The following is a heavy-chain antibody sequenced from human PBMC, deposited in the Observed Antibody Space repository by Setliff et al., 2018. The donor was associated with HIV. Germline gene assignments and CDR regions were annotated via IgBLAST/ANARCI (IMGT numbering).Heavy chain of an antibody. CDR1: GYSISDGYR. D-gene: IGHD2-15*01. CDR2: IYSTGDT. CDR3: AGSVPRSGQGTFDY. V-gene: IGHV4-38-2*01. J-gene: IGHJ4*02. Sequence: PSETLSLTCLVFGYSISDGYRWGWIRQSPGKGPQWIASIYSTGDTYYSPSLKSRVTIPIDTTKNRFSLKLTSVTAADTAVYFCAGSVPRSGQGTFDYWGRGILVTVSS.